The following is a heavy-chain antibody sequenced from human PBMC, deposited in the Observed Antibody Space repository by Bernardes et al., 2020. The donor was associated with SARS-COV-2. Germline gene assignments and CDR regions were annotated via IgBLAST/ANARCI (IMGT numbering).Heavy chain of an antibody. CDR3: ARRPYTSGWSIDY. CDR1: GYTFSRYA. Sequence: ASVKVSCKASGYTFSRYAINWVRQDPGQGLEWMGWINPNTENPTYAQDFTGRFVFSMDTSVSTAYLQINGLKTEDTAIYYCARRPYTSGWSIDYWGQGTLVTVSS. CDR2: INPNTENP. D-gene: IGHD6-19*01. V-gene: IGHV7-4-1*02. J-gene: IGHJ4*02.